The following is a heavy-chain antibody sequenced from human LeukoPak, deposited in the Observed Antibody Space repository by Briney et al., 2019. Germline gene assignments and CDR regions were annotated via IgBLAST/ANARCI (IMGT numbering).Heavy chain of an antibody. CDR3: TRHLIHSSSWYDYFDY. V-gene: IGHV3-7*01. Sequence: GGSLRLSCAASGFSFSSHWMTWVRQAPGKGLEWVASIKHDGSEKYYLDSVKGRFTISRDDARNSLYLQMNSLRDEDTAVYYCTRHLIHSSSWYDYFDYWGQGTLVTVSS. D-gene: IGHD6-13*01. CDR1: GFSFSSHW. J-gene: IGHJ4*02. CDR2: IKHDGSEK.